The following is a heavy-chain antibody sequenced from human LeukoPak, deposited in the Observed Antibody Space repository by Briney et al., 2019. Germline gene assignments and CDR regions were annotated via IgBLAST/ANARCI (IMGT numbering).Heavy chain of an antibody. CDR2: ISGSGGST. CDR1: GFTFSSYA. Sequence: GGSLRLSCAASGFTFSSYAMSWVRQAPGKGLEWVSAISGSGGSTYYADSVKGRFTISRDNSKNTLYLQMNSLRAEDTAVYYCAKGLVPAAGKNYYYGMDVWGQGTTVTVSS. CDR3: AKGLVPAAGKNYYYGMDV. V-gene: IGHV3-23*01. D-gene: IGHD2-2*01. J-gene: IGHJ6*02.